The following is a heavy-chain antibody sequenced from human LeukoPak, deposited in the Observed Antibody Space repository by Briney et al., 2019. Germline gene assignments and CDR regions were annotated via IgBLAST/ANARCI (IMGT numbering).Heavy chain of an antibody. CDR1: GGSIMRGEYY. Sequence: SETLSLTCIVSGGSIMRGEYYWSWIRQAPGKGLEWIGYHYYNGTTNYSPSLKSRVDISIDTFMNQFSLRLTSVTAADTAVYYCARGRYYGDYIDYWGQGALVTVSS. J-gene: IGHJ4*02. CDR3: ARGRYYGDYIDY. CDR2: HYYNGTT. V-gene: IGHV4-30-4*01. D-gene: IGHD4-17*01.